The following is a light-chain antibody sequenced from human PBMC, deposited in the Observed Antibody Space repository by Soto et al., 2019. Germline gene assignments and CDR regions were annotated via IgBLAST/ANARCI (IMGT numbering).Light chain of an antibody. J-gene: IGLJ1*01. CDR2: DVT. CDR3: SSYTTSNTRQIV. Sequence: QSALTQPASVSGSPGQSITISCTGTSSDVGGYNYVSWYQHHPGKAPKLIIYDVTNRPSGVSNPFSGSKSGNTASLTISGLRPEDDVDYYCSSYTTSNTRQIVFGTGTIVTVL. CDR1: SSDVGGYNY. V-gene: IGLV2-14*03.